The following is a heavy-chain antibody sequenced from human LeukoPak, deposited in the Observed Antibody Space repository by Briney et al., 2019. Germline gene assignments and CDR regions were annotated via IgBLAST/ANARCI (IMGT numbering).Heavy chain of an antibody. J-gene: IGHJ4*02. V-gene: IGHV3-43D*03. CDR1: GFIFDDYA. CDR2: ISWNGGST. D-gene: IGHD6-13*01. CDR3: AKNTESSSWYGSFDY. Sequence: PGGSLRLSCAASGFIFDDYAMHWVRHAPGKGLEWVSLISWNGGSTNYADSVKGRFTISRDNSKNSLYLQMNSLRVEDTALYYCAKNTESSSWYGSFDYWGQGTLVTVSS.